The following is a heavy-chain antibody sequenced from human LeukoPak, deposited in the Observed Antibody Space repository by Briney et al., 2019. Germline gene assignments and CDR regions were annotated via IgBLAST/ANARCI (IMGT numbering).Heavy chain of an antibody. CDR3: VKFSFGVVTHFDY. J-gene: IGHJ4*02. V-gene: IGHV3-23*01. Sequence: PGGSLRLSCAASGFTFSSYAMSWVRQAPGKGLEWVSAISGSGGSTYYADSVKGRFTISRDNSKNTLYLQMNSLRAEDTAVYYCVKFSFGVVTHFDYWGQGTLVTVSS. CDR1: GFTFSSYA. CDR2: ISGSGGST. D-gene: IGHD3-3*01.